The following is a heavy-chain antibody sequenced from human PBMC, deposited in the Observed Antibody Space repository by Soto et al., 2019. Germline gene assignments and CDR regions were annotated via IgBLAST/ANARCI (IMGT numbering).Heavy chain of an antibody. CDR1: GGSISSSSYY. Sequence: QLQLQESGPGLVKPSETLSLTCTVSGGSISSSSYYWGWIRQPPGKGLEWIGSIYYSGYTYYNPSLKSRVTIAGDTYKNQFSLKLSSVTAADTAVYYCARHNGPLYVGYYYDMDVWGQGTTVTVSS. CDR3: ARHNGPLYVGYYYDMDV. V-gene: IGHV4-39*01. J-gene: IGHJ6*02. D-gene: IGHD1-26*01. CDR2: IYYSGYT.